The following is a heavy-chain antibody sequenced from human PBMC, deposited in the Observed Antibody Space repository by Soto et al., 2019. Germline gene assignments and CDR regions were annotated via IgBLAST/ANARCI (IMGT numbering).Heavy chain of an antibody. CDR1: GFTFSSYA. CDR3: AYSSTPLDY. D-gene: IGHD6-13*01. CDR2: ISGSGGST. J-gene: IGHJ4*02. Sequence: EVQLLESGGGLVQPGGSLRLSCAASGFTFSSYAMSWVRQAPGKGLAWVSAISGSGGSTYYADSVKGRFTISRDNSKNTLYLQMNSLRAEDKVVYYCAYSSTPLDYWGQGTLVTVSS. V-gene: IGHV3-23*01.